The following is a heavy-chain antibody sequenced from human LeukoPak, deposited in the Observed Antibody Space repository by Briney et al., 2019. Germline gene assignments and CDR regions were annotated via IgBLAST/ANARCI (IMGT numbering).Heavy chain of an antibody. J-gene: IGHJ6*03. CDR3: AKDIYNYDSGTYYYYYMDV. V-gene: IGHV3-23*01. D-gene: IGHD3-10*01. CDR1: GFTFSTHA. CDR2: ISSGGGST. Sequence: GGSLRLSCAASGFTFSTHAMSWVRQAPGKGLEWVSAISSGGGSTYYADSVKGRFTISRDNSKNTLYLQMNSLRAEDTAVYYCAKDIYNYDSGTYYYYYMDVWGKGTMVTVSS.